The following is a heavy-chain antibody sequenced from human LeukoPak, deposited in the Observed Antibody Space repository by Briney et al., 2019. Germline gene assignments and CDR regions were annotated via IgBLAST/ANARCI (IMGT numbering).Heavy chain of an antibody. J-gene: IGHJ4*02. CDR2: ISSGSRSI. CDR1: GFMFISYN. D-gene: IGHD1-26*01. V-gene: IGHV3-21*01. Sequence: GGSLRLSCAASGFMFISYNMNWVRQAPGKGLEWVALISSGSRSIYYADSVKGRFSISRDNAKNSLYLQMNSLRAEDTAVYYCARDLLGWELHYFDYWGQGTLVTVSS. CDR3: ARDLLGWELHYFDY.